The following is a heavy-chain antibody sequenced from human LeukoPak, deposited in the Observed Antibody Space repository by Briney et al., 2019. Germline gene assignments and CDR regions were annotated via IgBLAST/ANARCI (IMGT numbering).Heavy chain of an antibody. CDR2: IYYSGST. D-gene: IGHD5-24*01. V-gene: IGHV4-39*07. Sequence: SETLSLTCTVSGGSISSSSYYWGWIRQPPGKGLERIGSIYYSGSTYYNPSLKSRVTISVDTSKNQISLKLSSVTAADTAVYYCARVVGWLQAYYFDYWGQGTLVTVSS. J-gene: IGHJ4*02. CDR1: GGSISSSSYY. CDR3: ARVVGWLQAYYFDY.